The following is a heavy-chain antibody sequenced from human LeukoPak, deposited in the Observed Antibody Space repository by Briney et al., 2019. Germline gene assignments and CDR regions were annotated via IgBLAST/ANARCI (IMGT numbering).Heavy chain of an antibody. Sequence: ASVKVSCKASGYTFTSYDINWVRQATGQGLEWMGWMNPNSGNTGYAQKFQGRVTITRNTSISTAYMELSSLRSEDPAVYYCARGFYGSGYYYYYMDVWGKGTTVTVSS. J-gene: IGHJ6*03. CDR1: GYTFTSYD. D-gene: IGHD3-10*01. CDR3: ARGFYGSGYYYYYMDV. CDR2: MNPNSGNT. V-gene: IGHV1-8*03.